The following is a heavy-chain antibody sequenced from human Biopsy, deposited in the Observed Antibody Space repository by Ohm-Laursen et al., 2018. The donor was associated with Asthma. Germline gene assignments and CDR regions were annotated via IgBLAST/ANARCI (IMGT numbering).Heavy chain of an antibody. Sequence: SSVKVSCKSSGDSFSNYAISWVRQAPGQGLEWMGGLIPVLGTPDHAQMFEGRVTITADESTSTAYMELSSLSSEDTAVYYCARGYSGSDRIVYYYSGREVWGQGTTVTASS. CDR1: GDSFSNYA. CDR3: ARGYSGSDRIVYYYSGREV. J-gene: IGHJ6*02. CDR2: LIPVLGTP. V-gene: IGHV1-69*01. D-gene: IGHD5-12*01.